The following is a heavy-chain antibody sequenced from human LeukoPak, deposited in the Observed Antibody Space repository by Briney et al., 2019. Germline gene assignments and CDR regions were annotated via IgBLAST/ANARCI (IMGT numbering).Heavy chain of an antibody. CDR3: ARGLYGYCSSSSCNNWFDP. CDR2: ISGSGGST. V-gene: IGHV3-23*01. J-gene: IGHJ5*02. D-gene: IGHD2-2*03. Sequence: PGGSLRLSCAASGFTFSSYAMSWVRQAPGKGLEWVSAISGSGGSTYYADSVKGRFTISRDNSKNTLYLQMNSLRAEDTAVYYCARGLYGYCSSSSCNNWFDPWGQGTRVTVSS. CDR1: GFTFSSYA.